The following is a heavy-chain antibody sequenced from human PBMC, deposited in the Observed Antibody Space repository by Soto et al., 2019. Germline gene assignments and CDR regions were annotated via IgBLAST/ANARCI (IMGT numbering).Heavy chain of an antibody. CDR1: GGSISSYY. D-gene: IGHD2-15*01. V-gene: IGHV4-59*08. CDR2: IYYSGST. J-gene: IGHJ4*02. Sequence: QVQLQESGPGLVKPSETLSLTCTVSGGSISSYYWSWIRQPPGKGLEWIGYIYYSGSTNYNPSLKSRVTISVDTSKNQFSLKLSSVTAADTAVYYCARRYGGSIDYWGQGTLGTVSS. CDR3: ARRYGGSIDY.